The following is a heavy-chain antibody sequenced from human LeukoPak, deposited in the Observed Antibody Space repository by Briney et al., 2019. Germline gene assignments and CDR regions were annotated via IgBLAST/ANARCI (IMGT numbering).Heavy chain of an antibody. V-gene: IGHV1-3*01. CDR1: GYTFTSYA. J-gene: IGHJ6*02. Sequence: ASVTVSFTASGYTFTSYAMHWVRQAPGQRLEWMGWINAGNGNTKYSQKFQGRVTITRDTSASTAYMELSSLRSEDTAVYYCASSWQWLVPTYYYYGMDVWGQGTTVTVSS. CDR3: ASSWQWLVPTYYYYGMDV. CDR2: INAGNGNT. D-gene: IGHD6-19*01.